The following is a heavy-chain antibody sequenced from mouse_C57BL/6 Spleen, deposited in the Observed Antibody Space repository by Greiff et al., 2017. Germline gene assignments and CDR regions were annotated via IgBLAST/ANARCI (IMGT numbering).Heavy chain of an antibody. CDR1: GYTFTDYY. D-gene: IGHD1-1*02. CDR2: INPNNGGT. V-gene: IGHV1-26*01. CDR3: ARDYAY. J-gene: IGHJ4*01. Sequence: EVQLQQSGPELVKPGASVKISCKASGYTFTDYYLNWVKQSHGKSLEWIGDINPNNGGTSYNQKFKGKATLTVDKSSSTAYMELRSLTSEDSAVYYCARDYAYWGQGTSVTVSS.